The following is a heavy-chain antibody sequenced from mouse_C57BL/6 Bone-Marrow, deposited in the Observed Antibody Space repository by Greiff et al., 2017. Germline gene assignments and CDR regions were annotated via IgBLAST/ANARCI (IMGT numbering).Heavy chain of an antibody. J-gene: IGHJ2*01. D-gene: IGHD1-1*01. CDR2: IYPGDGDT. V-gene: IGHV1-82*01. Sequence: VQLQQSGPELVKPGASVKISCKASGYAFSSSWMNWVKQRPGKGLEWIGRIYPGDGDTNYNGKFKGKATLTAAKSSSTAYMQLSSLTSEDSAVYFCARWYYGFDYWGQGTTLTVSS. CDR1: GYAFSSSW. CDR3: ARWYYGFDY.